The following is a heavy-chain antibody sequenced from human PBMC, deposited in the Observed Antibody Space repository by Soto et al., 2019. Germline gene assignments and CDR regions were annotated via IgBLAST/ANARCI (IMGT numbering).Heavy chain of an antibody. Sequence: ASVKVSCKASGGTFSSYAISWVRQAPGQGLEWMGGIIPIFGTANYAQKFQGRVTITADESTSTAYMELSSLRSEDTAVYYCARNIPRLGGVGSGGFYYYYYGMDVWGQGTTVTVSS. D-gene: IGHD3-10*01. CDR1: GGTFSSYA. CDR2: IIPIFGTA. CDR3: ARNIPRLGGVGSGGFYYYYYGMDV. J-gene: IGHJ6*02. V-gene: IGHV1-69*13.